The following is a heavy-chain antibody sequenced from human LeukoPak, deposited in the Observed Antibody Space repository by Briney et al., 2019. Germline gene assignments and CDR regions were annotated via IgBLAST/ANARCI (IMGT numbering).Heavy chain of an antibody. J-gene: IGHJ4*02. CDR1: GFTFSSYG. V-gene: IGHV3-30*18. D-gene: IGHD3-10*01. CDR3: AKLGMVRGVIDY. Sequence: PGGSLRLSCAASGFTFSSYGMHWVRQAPGKGLEWVAVISYDGSKKYYADSVKGRFTISRDNSKNTLYLQMNSLRAEDTAVYYCAKLGMVRGVIDYWGQGTLVTVSS. CDR2: ISYDGSKK.